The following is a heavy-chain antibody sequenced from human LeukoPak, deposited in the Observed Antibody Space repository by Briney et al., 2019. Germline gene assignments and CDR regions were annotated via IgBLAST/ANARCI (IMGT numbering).Heavy chain of an antibody. D-gene: IGHD5-18*01. J-gene: IGHJ4*02. CDR3: ARQRGIQLWYKYYFGY. V-gene: IGHV4-34*01. CDR1: GGSFSGYY. CDR2: INHSGST. Sequence: SETLSLTCAVYGGSFSGYYWSWIRQPPGKGLEWIGEINHSGSTNYNPSLKSRVTISVDTSKNQFSLKLSSVTAADTAVYYCARQRGIQLWYKYYFGYWGQGTLVTVSS.